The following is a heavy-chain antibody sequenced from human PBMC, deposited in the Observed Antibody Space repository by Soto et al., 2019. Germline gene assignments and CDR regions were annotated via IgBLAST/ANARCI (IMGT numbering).Heavy chain of an antibody. J-gene: IGHJ5*02. Sequence: GASVKVSCKASGYTFTSYAMHWVRQAPGQRLEWMGWINAGNGNTKFSQKFQGRVTITRDTSASTAYMELSSLKVSDTAIYYCTRPDFYFASGDWSSWGQGTLVTVSS. V-gene: IGHV1-3*01. CDR1: GYTFTSYA. CDR2: INAGNGNT. D-gene: IGHD3-10*01. CDR3: TRPDFYFASGDWSS.